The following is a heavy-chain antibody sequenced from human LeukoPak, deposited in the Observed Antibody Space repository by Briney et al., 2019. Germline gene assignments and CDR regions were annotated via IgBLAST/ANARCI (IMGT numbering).Heavy chain of an antibody. V-gene: IGHV4-59*01. CDR1: GGSITNYY. CDR2: SYYNGNT. J-gene: IGHJ3*02. Sequence: PSETLSLTCTVSGGSITNYYWSWIRQPPGKGLEWIGFSYYNGNTNYNPSLKSRVTISVDTSKNQFSLKLSSVTAADTAVYYCARDPGNFGIWGQGTMVTVSS. CDR3: ARDPGNFGI.